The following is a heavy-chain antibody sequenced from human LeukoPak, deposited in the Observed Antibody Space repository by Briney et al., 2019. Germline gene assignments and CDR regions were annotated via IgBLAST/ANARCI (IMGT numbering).Heavy chain of an antibody. Sequence: SQTLSLTCAISGDNFSSNSATWNWIRQSPSRGLEWLGRTYYRSKWYNDYALSVKSRITINPDTSKNQFSLQLNSVTPEDTAVYYCVRDFWLGASRYYGMGVWGQGTTVTVSS. CDR2: TYYRSKWYN. CDR1: GDNFSSNSAT. D-gene: IGHD1-26*01. CDR3: VRDFWLGASRYYGMGV. V-gene: IGHV6-1*01. J-gene: IGHJ6*02.